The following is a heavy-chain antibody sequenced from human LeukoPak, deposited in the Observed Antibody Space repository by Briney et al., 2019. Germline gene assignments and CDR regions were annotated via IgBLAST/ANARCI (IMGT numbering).Heavy chain of an antibody. CDR1: GFTFRSYG. CDR2: IRYDGSKK. D-gene: IGHD1-1*01. Sequence: GGSLGLSCAASGFTFRSYGMQWVRQAPGKGLEWVTFIRYDGSKKYYADSVKGRFTISRDNSKNTLYLQMNSLRAEDTAVYYCARDRYNWNDLGYWGQGTLVTVSS. CDR3: ARDRYNWNDLGY. V-gene: IGHV3-30*02. J-gene: IGHJ4*02.